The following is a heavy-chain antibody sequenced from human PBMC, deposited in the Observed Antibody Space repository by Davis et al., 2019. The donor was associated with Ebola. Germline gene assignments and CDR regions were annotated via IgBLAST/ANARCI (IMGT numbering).Heavy chain of an antibody. CDR3: ARGYSPKCRGGDCVNDF. CDR1: GYTFTSYY. CDR2: INPSGGST. Sequence: ASVKVSCKASGYTFTSYYMHWVRQAPGQGLEWMGIINPSGGSTSYAQKFQGRVTMTRDTSTSTVYMELSSLTIDDTAVYYCARGYSPKCRGGDCVNDFWGQGTLVTVST. J-gene: IGHJ4*02. V-gene: IGHV1-46*01. D-gene: IGHD2-21*02.